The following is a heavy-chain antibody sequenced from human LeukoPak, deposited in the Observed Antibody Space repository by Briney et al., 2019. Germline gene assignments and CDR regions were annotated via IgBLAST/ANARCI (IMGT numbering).Heavy chain of an antibody. CDR3: ARAMTPAYYFHY. CDR1: GYTFTTYY. J-gene: IGHJ4*02. V-gene: IGHV1-46*01. CDR2: INPSGGST. Sequence: ASVKVSCKASGYTFTTYYMHWVRQAPGQGPEWMGIINPSGGSTSYAQKFQGRVTMTRDTSTTTVYMELSSLRSEDTAVYFCARAMTPAYYFHYWGQGTLVTVSS. D-gene: IGHD1-14*01.